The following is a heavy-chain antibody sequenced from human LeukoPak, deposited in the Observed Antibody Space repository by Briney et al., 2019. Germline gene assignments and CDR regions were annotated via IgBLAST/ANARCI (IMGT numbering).Heavy chain of an antibody. V-gene: IGHV1-2*02. CDR3: ARDFPYSSGWYYFDY. J-gene: IGHJ4*02. CDR2: INPNSGGT. D-gene: IGHD6-19*01. CDR1: GYTLTGYY. Sequence: ASVKVSCKASGYTLTGYYMHWVRQAPGQGLEWMGWINPNSGGTNYAQKFQGRVTMTRDTSISTAYMELSRLRSDDTAVYYCARDFPYSSGWYYFDYWGQGTLVTVSS.